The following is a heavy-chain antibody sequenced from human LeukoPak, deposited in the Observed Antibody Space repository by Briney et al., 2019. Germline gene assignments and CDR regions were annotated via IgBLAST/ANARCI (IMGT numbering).Heavy chain of an antibody. D-gene: IGHD6-19*01. CDR1: GYTFTGYY. V-gene: IGHV1-2*02. CDR3: AREPSHPGIAVPGTHWFDP. CDR2: INPNSGGK. Sequence: ASVKVSCKASGYTFTGYYMHWVRQAPGQGLEWMGWINPNSGGKNYAQKFQGRVTMTRDTSNSTAYMELSRLRSDDTAVYYCAREPSHPGIAVPGTHWFDPWGQGTLVTVSS. J-gene: IGHJ5*02.